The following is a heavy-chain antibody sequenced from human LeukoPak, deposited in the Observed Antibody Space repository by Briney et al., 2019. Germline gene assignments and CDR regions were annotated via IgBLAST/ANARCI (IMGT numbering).Heavy chain of an antibody. CDR1: GGSFSGDF. CDR3: ARAQNYAGGAADY. J-gene: IGHJ4*02. CDR2: INHGGST. D-gene: IGHD2-2*01. Sequence: SETLSLTCAVYGGSFSGDFWSWIRQSPGKGLEWIGEINHGGSTTYNPSLQSRVTVSVDTSKNQFSLKLTSVTAADTAVYYCARAQNYAGGAADYWGQGTLVTVSS. V-gene: IGHV4-34*01.